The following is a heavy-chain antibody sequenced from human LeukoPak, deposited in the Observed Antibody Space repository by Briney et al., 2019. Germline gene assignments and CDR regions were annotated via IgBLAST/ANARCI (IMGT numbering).Heavy chain of an antibody. CDR1: GFTFSSYA. V-gene: IGHV3-23*01. CDR2: IGGSGGST. Sequence: GGSLRLSCAVSGFTFSSYAMSWVRQAPGKGLEWVSAIGGSGGSTYYADSVKGRFTISRGNSKNTLYLQMNSLRAEDTAVYYCAKGVSGLERRVRHGGYWGQGTLVTVSS. CDR3: AKGVSGLERRVRHGGY. D-gene: IGHD3-10*01. J-gene: IGHJ4*02.